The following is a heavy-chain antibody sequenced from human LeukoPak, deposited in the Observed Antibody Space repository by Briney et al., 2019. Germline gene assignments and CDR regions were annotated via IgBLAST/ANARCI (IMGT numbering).Heavy chain of an antibody. J-gene: IGHJ1*01. CDR2: IYPSGST. CDR1: DGSISGYY. CDR3: ARDGLNSGDYEYFQR. Sequence: KSSETLSLTCTVSDGSISGYYWSWIRQPAGKGLEWIGRIYPSGSTNYNPSLKSRVTMSVDTSKNQFSLKLSSVTAADTAVYYCARDGLNSGDYEYFQRWGQGTLVSVSS. V-gene: IGHV4-4*07. D-gene: IGHD4-17*01.